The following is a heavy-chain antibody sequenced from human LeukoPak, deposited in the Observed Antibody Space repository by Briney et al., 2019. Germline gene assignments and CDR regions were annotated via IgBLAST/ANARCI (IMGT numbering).Heavy chain of an antibody. Sequence: EASVKVSCKASGDTFSSSAISWVRQAPGQGLEWMGKIILPLDITNYAQQFQGGVTITTDKSTDTVFLELSSLRSQDTAVYYCARSSVTGHFDFWGQGTLVTVSS. V-gene: IGHV1-69*04. CDR2: IILPLDIT. J-gene: IGHJ4*02. D-gene: IGHD6-19*01. CDR1: GDTFSSSA. CDR3: ARSSVTGHFDF.